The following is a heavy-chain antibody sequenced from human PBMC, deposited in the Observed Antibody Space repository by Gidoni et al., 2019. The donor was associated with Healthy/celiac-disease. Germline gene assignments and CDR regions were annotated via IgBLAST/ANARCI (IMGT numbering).Heavy chain of an antibody. V-gene: IGHV3-48*02. CDR2: ISSSSSTI. CDR1: GFTFSSYS. J-gene: IGHJ3*02. Sequence: EVQLVESGGGLVQPGGSLRLSCAASGFTFSSYSMNWVRQAPGKGLEWVSYISSSSSTIYYADSVKGRFTISRDNAKNSLYLQMNSLRDEDTAVYYCARDPLNSGPLDAFDIWGQGTMVTVSS. D-gene: IGHD1-26*01. CDR3: ARDPLNSGPLDAFDI.